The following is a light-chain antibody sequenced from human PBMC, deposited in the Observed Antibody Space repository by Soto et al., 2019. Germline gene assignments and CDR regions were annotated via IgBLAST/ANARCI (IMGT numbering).Light chain of an antibody. CDR3: QQYDSLPLT. CDR1: QDIDNY. Sequence: DIQMTQSPPSLSASVGDRVTITCQASQDIDNYLNWYQHKPGSPPKLLIHDVSNLEIGVPSRFSGSGSGTEFTFTISRLHPEDIGNYYCQQYDSLPLTFGGGTKVQIK. V-gene: IGKV1-33*01. J-gene: IGKJ4*01. CDR2: DVS.